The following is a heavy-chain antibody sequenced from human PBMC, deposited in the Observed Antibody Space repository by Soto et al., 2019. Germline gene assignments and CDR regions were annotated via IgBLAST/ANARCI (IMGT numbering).Heavy chain of an antibody. CDR1: GFTFSSYD. Sequence: GGSLRLSCAASGFTFSSYDMHWVRQATGKGLEWVSAIGTAGDTYYPGSVKGRFTISRENAKNSLYLQMNSLRARDTAVYYCARGGYSSSIYYYGMDVWGQGTTVTVSS. V-gene: IGHV3-13*01. CDR3: ARGGYSSSIYYYGMDV. CDR2: IGTAGDT. J-gene: IGHJ6*02. D-gene: IGHD6-6*01.